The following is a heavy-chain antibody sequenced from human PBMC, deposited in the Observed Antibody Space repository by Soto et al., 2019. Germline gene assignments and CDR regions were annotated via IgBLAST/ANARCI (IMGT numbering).Heavy chain of an antibody. CDR2: IGIGSSTK. CDR1: GFTFRNYG. Sequence: PGAPLRLSFATSGFTFRNYGMNWLRQAPGKGLEWVSYIGIGSSTKYYADSVKGRFTISRDNAKNSLYLQMNSLRAEDTAVYYCARDQLYYNDISGRPLNAFDVWGQGT. J-gene: IGHJ3*01. D-gene: IGHD3-22*01. V-gene: IGHV3-48*01. CDR3: ARDQLYYNDISGRPLNAFDV.